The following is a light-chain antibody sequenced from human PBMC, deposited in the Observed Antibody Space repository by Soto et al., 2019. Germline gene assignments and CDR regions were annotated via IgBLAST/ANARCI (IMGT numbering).Light chain of an antibody. J-gene: IGKJ1*01. CDR3: QQYNDWPRT. V-gene: IGKV3-15*01. CDR2: GAS. Sequence: EIVLTQSPGTLSLSPGERATLSCRASQNLSSGYLAWYQQKPGQAPRLLIYGASTRATGIPARFSGSGSGTEFTLTISSLQSEDFAVYYCQQYNDWPRTFGQGTKVDIK. CDR1: QNLSSGY.